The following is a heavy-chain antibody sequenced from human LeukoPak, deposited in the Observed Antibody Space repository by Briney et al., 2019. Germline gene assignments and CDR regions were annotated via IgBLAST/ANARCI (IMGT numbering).Heavy chain of an antibody. Sequence: QPGGSLRLSCAASGFTFSSYEMTCVRQAPGKGLEWVSCISGGGSSTYYADSVKGRFTISRDNAKNTLYLQINHLRAEDTAVYYCAKGEYNSQIDYWGQGTLVTVSS. CDR3: AKGEYNSQIDY. CDR2: ISGGGSST. CDR1: GFTFSSYE. J-gene: IGHJ4*02. V-gene: IGHV3-48*03. D-gene: IGHD3-16*01.